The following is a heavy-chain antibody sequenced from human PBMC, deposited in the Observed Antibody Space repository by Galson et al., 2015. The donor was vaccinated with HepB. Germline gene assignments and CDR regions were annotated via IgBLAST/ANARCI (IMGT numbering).Heavy chain of an antibody. D-gene: IGHD6-19*01. CDR3: ARDHGSGWSNFDP. CDR1: GYAFTTYA. Sequence: SVKVSCKASGYAFTTYAMNWVRQAPGQGLEWMGWINTNTGNPTYAQGSTGRFVFSLDTSVSMAYLQITTLKPEDTAVYYCARDHGSGWSNFDPWGQGTLVTVSS. J-gene: IGHJ5*02. CDR2: INTNTGNP. V-gene: IGHV7-4-1*04.